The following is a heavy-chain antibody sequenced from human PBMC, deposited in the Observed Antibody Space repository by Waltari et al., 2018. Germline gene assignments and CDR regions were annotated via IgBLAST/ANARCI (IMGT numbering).Heavy chain of an antibody. CDR1: GFTVGNNF. D-gene: IGHD1-1*01. CDR2: IYSGGST. J-gene: IGHJ4*02. V-gene: IGHV3-53*01. Sequence: EVQLVESGGDLIQPGGSLRLACAAFGFTVGNNFMGVVRQAPGKGLEWVSVIYSGGSTNYIDSVRGRFTISRDSSKNTLYLQMNSLRAEDTAVYYCAKVDNVGLNNYWGQGTLVTVSS. CDR3: AKVDNVGLNNY.